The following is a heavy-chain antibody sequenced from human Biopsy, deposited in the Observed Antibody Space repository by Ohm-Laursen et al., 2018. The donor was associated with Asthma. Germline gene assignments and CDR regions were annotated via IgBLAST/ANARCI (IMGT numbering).Heavy chain of an antibody. CDR2: INPSGAGT. CDR1: GFSFDNYF. D-gene: IGHD2-8*01. V-gene: IGHV1-46*02. J-gene: IGHJ4*02. CDR3: ARARETTNYGDSDFDI. Sequence: ASVKVSCKPSGFSFDNYFMHWVRQAPGQGLEWMGIINPSGAGTRYAEKFRGRLIVTRDVSTRTAFMDLRSLRSDDTAIYFCARARETTNYGDSDFDIWGQGTLITVSS.